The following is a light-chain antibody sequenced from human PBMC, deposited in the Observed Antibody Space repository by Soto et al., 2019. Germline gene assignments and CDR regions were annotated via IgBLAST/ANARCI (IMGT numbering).Light chain of an antibody. Sequence: DIQLTQSPSFLSASVGDRVTITCRASQGISSYLAWYQQKPGKAPKLLIYGASTLQSGVPSRFSVXGSGTXXXLXXXXLQPXDFAXXXXXQLNSYPFTFGPGTKVDIK. V-gene: IGKV1-9*01. CDR1: QGISSY. CDR3: XQLNSYPFT. J-gene: IGKJ3*01. CDR2: GAS.